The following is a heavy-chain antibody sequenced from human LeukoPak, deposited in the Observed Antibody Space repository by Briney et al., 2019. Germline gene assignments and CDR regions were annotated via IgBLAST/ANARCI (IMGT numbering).Heavy chain of an antibody. Sequence: GGSLRLSCAVSGFTFSDYWMAWVRQAPGKGLEWVANIKQDGSEKKYVDSVKGRFTISRDNAKNSLYLQMNSLRAEDTAVYYCASRYFDWLLYWDYYYMDVWGKGTTVTVSS. CDR1: GFTFSDYW. V-gene: IGHV3-7*03. CDR2: IKQDGSEK. CDR3: ASRYFDWLLYWDYYYMDV. D-gene: IGHD3-9*01. J-gene: IGHJ6*03.